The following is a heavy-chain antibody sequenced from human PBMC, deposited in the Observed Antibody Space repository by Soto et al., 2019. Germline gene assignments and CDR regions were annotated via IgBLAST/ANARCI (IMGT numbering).Heavy chain of an antibody. CDR1: GYTFTGYY. Sequence: QVQLVQSGAEVKKPGASVKVSCKASGYTFTGYYMHWVRQATGQGLEWMGWINPNSGGTNYAQKFQGWVTMTRDRSISTAYMELSRLRSDDTAVYYCARDSGSNPGEFDYWGQGTLVTVSS. J-gene: IGHJ4*02. V-gene: IGHV1-2*04. CDR2: INPNSGGT. D-gene: IGHD1-26*01. CDR3: ARDSGSNPGEFDY.